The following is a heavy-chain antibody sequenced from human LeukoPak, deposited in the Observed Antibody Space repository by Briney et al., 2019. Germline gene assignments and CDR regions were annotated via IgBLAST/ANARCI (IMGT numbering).Heavy chain of an antibody. D-gene: IGHD1-26*01. CDR1: GFTFSSYW. CDR2: ISSSSSTI. J-gene: IGHJ4*02. CDR3: ARDPGGKEWELDY. V-gene: IGHV3-48*01. Sequence: GGSLRHSCAASGFTFSSYWMSWVRQAPGKGGEWVSYISSSSSTIYYADSVKGRFTISRDNAKNSLYLQMNSLRAEDTAVYYCARDPGGKEWELDYWGQGTLVTVSS.